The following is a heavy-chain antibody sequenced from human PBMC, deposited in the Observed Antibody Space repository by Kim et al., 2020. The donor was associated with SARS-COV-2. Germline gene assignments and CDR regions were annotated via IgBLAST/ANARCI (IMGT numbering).Heavy chain of an antibody. CDR1: GFTFSNAW. Sequence: GGSLRLSCAASGFTFSNAWMSWVRQAPGKGLEWVGRIKSKTDGGTTDYAAPVKGRFTISGDDSKNTLYLQMNSLKTEDTAVYYCTLIAAAGTIDYWGQGTLVTVSS. J-gene: IGHJ4*02. CDR2: IKSKTDGGTT. CDR3: TLIAAAGTIDY. V-gene: IGHV3-15*01. D-gene: IGHD6-13*01.